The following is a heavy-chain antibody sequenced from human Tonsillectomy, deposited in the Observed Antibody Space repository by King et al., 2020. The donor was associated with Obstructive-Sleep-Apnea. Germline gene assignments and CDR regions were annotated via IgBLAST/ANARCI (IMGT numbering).Heavy chain of an antibody. CDR2: ISANNGNT. Sequence: QLVQSGAEVKKPGASVQVSCKASGYTFTSYIVTWVRQAPGQGLDWMGWISANNGNTNYAPKLQGRVTMTTDTSTNTAYMELRSLRSDDTAVYYCVRDLNRPDPWGQGTLVTVSS. J-gene: IGHJ5*02. V-gene: IGHV1-18*04. CDR3: VRDLNRPDP. CDR1: GYTFTSYI.